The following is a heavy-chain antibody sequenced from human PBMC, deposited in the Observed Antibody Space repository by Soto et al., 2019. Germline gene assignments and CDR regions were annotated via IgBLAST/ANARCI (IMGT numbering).Heavy chain of an antibody. Sequence: GGSLRLSCAVSGFTVSSNYMSWVRQAPGKGLEWVSVIYSGGSTYYADSVKGRFTISRDNSKNTLYLQMNSLRAEDTAVYYCARDRNTLYGMDVWGQGTTVTVSS. CDR2: IYSGGST. J-gene: IGHJ6*02. V-gene: IGHV3-66*01. D-gene: IGHD2-2*02. CDR1: GFTVSSNY. CDR3: ARDRNTLYGMDV.